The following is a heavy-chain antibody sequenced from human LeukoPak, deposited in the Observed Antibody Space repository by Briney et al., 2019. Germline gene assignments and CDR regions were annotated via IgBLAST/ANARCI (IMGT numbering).Heavy chain of an antibody. CDR2: ISTSSSYI. V-gene: IGHV3-21*01. D-gene: IGHD2-15*01. CDR3: ARDVVVVVATDSNFDY. CDR1: GFTFSRHN. J-gene: IGHJ4*02. Sequence: GGSLRLSCAASGFTFSRHNMNWVRQAPGKGLEWVSSISTSSSYIYYADSVKGRFTISRDNAKNSLYLQMNSLRPEDTAVYYCARDVVVVVATDSNFDYWGQGTLVTVS.